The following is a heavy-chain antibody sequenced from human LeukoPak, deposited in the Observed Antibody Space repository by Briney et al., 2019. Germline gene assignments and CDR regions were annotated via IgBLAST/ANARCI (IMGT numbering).Heavy chain of an antibody. Sequence: GGSLRLSCAASGFTFSSYSMNWVRQAPGKGLEWVSYISSSSSTIYYADSVKGRFTISRDNAKNSLYLQMNSLRAEDTAVYYCARDGSFYYDSSAQIDYWGQGTLVTVSS. V-gene: IGHV3-48*01. CDR1: GFTFSSYS. D-gene: IGHD3-22*01. J-gene: IGHJ4*02. CDR2: ISSSSSTI. CDR3: ARDGSFYYDSSAQIDY.